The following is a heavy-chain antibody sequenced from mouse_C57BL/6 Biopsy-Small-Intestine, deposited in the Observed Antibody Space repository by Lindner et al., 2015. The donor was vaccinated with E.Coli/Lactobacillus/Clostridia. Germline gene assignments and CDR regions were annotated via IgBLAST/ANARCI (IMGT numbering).Heavy chain of an antibody. D-gene: IGHD1-1*01. Sequence: VQLQESGPGLVAPSQSLSITCTVSGFSLTSYGVHWVRQPPGKGLEWLVVIWSDGSTTYNSALKSRLSISKDNSKSQVFLKMNSLQTDDTAMYYCARHYYGSSTHYYAMDYWGQGTSVTVSS. V-gene: IGHV2-6-1*01. CDR1: GFSLTSYG. CDR3: ARHYYGSSTHYYAMDY. CDR2: IWSDGST. J-gene: IGHJ4*01.